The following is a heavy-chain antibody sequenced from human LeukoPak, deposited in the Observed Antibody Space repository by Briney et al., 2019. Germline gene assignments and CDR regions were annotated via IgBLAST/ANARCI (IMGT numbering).Heavy chain of an antibody. CDR3: AKGGAATMRDGYNYYYYYMEV. V-gene: IGHV3-23*01. CDR1: GITFSSHA. D-gene: IGHD5-24*01. Sequence: GGSLRLSCAASGITFSSHAMSWVRQAPGKGLEWVSLISGSGGHTYYGDSVKGRFTISRDNSTNRLYLQLNSLRPEDTAVYYCAKGGAATMRDGYNYYYYYMEVWGRGTTVTVSS. CDR2: ISGSGGHT. J-gene: IGHJ6*03.